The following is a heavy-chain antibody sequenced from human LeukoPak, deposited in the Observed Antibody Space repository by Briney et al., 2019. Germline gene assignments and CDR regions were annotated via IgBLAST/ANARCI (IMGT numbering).Heavy chain of an antibody. CDR2: IYTSGST. CDR3: ARLKATVSIHAYFDS. V-gene: IGHV4-61*02. Sequence: SETLSLTCTVSGGSISSGSYYWSWIRQPAGKGLEWIGRIYTSGSTNYNPSLKSRVTISVDTSKIQFSLELTSVTAGDTAVYYCARLKATVSIHAYFDSWGQGTLVTVSS. J-gene: IGHJ4*02. D-gene: IGHD4-17*01. CDR1: GGSISSGSYY.